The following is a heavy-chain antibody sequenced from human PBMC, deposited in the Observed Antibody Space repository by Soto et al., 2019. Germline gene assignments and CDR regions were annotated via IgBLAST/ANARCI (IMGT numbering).Heavy chain of an antibody. Sequence: XWSLRLSSPASGFTFSSYGMYWVRQAPGKGLEWVAVISYDGSSKYYADSVKGRLTISRDNSENTLYLQMNSLRAEDTAVYYCAKGSTVGATKEWFDPWGQGTLVTVPS. D-gene: IGHD1-26*01. CDR1: GFTFSSYG. CDR2: ISYDGSSK. V-gene: IGHV3-30*18. CDR3: AKGSTVGATKEWFDP. J-gene: IGHJ5*02.